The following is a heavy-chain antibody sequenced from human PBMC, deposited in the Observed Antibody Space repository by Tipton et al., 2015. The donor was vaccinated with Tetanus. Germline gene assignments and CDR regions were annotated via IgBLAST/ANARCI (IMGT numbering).Heavy chain of an antibody. J-gene: IGHJ4*02. CDR2: INAGSGNT. D-gene: IGHD3-3*01. V-gene: IGHV1-3*01. CDR1: GFAFTHYA. CDR3: ARSRSILGWDFDL. Sequence: QSGPEVKKPGASVKISCTASGFAFTHYALHWVRQAPGQGLEWVAWINAGSGNTKYAQRFQGRVTVTRDSSANSVQMELASLRSEDTAVYYCARSRSILGWDFDLWGQGSLVIVSS.